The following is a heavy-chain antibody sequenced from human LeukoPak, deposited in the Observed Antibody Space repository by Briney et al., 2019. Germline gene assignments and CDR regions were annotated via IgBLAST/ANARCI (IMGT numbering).Heavy chain of an antibody. V-gene: IGHV3-7*01. D-gene: IGHD3-16*02. Sequence: GGSLRLSCAASGFTFTNYWMSWVRQAPGRGLEWVASINQDGREKYYVDSGKGRFTISRDNAKNSLYLQMNSLRAEDTAVYYCASGRWDYVWGSYRPGPFDYWGQGTLVTVSS. CDR3: ASGRWDYVWGSYRPGPFDY. J-gene: IGHJ4*02. CDR1: GFTFTNYW. CDR2: INQDGREK.